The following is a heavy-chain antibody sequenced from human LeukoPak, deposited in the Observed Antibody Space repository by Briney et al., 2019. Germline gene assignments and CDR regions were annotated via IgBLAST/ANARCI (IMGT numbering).Heavy chain of an antibody. CDR2: IIPIFGTA. Sequence: SVKVSCKASGGTFSSYAISWVRRAPGQGLEWMGGIIPIFGTANYAQKFQGRVTITTDESTSTAYMELSSLRSEDTAVYYCARDGGQIGGSDPWGQGTLVTVSS. V-gene: IGHV1-69*05. CDR3: ARDGGQIGGSDP. CDR1: GGTFSSYA. D-gene: IGHD3-16*01. J-gene: IGHJ5*02.